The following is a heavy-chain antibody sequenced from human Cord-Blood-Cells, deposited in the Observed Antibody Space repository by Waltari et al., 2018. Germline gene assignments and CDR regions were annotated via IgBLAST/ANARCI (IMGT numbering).Heavy chain of an antibody. D-gene: IGHD6-13*01. CDR1: GDSVSSNSAA. V-gene: IGHV6-1*01. CDR3: AREGTIHSSSWYGFDY. J-gene: IGHJ4*02. Sequence: QVQLQQSGPGLVKPSQTLSLTCAISGDSVSSNSAAWNWIRQSPSRGLEWLGRTYYRAKWYNDYAVSVKSRITINPDTTKNQFSLQLNSVTPEDTAVYYCAREGTIHSSSWYGFDYWGQGTLVTVSS. CDR2: TYYRAKWYN.